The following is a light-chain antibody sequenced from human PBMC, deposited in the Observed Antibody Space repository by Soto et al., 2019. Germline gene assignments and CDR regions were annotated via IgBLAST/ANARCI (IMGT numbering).Light chain of an antibody. CDR3: QQYNNWPRT. J-gene: IGKJ1*01. V-gene: IGKV3-15*01. CDR1: QSVSSN. CDR2: GAS. Sequence: EIVMTQSPATLSLSPGERATLSCMASQSVSSNLAWHQQKPGQAPRLLIYGASTRATGIPARFSGSGSGTEFTLTISSLQSEDFAVYYCQQYNNWPRTFGQGTKVDIK.